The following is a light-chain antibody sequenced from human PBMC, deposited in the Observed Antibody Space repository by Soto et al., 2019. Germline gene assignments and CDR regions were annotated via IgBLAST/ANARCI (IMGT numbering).Light chain of an antibody. J-gene: IGLJ2*01. CDR2: RNY. CDR3: AAWDDSLSGPV. V-gene: IGLV1-47*01. Sequence: QSALTQPPSASGTPGQRVTISCSGSSSNIGSNYVFWYKQLPGTAPKLLIYRNYQRPSGVPDRFSGSKSGTSASLAISGLRSEDEADYYCAAWDDSLSGPVFGGGTKLTVL. CDR1: SSNIGSNY.